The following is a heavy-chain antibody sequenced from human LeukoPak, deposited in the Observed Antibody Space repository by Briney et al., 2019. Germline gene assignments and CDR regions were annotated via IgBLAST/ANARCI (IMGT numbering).Heavy chain of an antibody. J-gene: IGHJ4*02. Sequence: SETLSLTCSVSGGSLSNYYWSWIRQPPGKGLEWIGYIYYSGTTNYNPSLKSRVTISVDTSRNQFSLSLSSVTAADTAVYYCVRERRFSGYEINWGQGTLVTVSS. CDR1: GGSLSNYY. D-gene: IGHD5-12*01. CDR2: IYYSGTT. V-gene: IGHV4-59*01. CDR3: VRERRFSGYEIN.